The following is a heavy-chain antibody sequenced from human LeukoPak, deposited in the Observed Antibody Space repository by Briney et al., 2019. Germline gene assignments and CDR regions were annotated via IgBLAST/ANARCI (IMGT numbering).Heavy chain of an antibody. CDR1: GFNFSSYA. CDR3: ARDGYSSGWYLDAFDI. Sequence: GGSLRLSCAASGFNFSSYAMHWVRQAPGKGLEWVAVISYDGSNKYYADSVKGRFTISRDNSKNTLYLQMNSLRAEDTAVYYCARDGYSSGWYLDAFDIWGQGTMVTVSS. CDR2: ISYDGSNK. V-gene: IGHV3-30-3*01. J-gene: IGHJ3*02. D-gene: IGHD6-19*01.